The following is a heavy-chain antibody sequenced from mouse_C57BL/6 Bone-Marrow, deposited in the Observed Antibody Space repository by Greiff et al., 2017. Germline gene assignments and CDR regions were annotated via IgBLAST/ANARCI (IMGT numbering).Heavy chain of an antibody. J-gene: IGHJ3*01. CDR3: AGKLYDYESWFAY. Sequence: QVQLQQPGAELVKPGASVELSCKASGYTFTSYWMQWVKQRPGQGLEWIGEIDPSDSYTNYNQKFKGKATLTVDTSSSTAYMQLSSLTSEDSAVYYCAGKLYDYESWFAYWGQGTLVTVSA. CDR2: IDPSDSYT. D-gene: IGHD2-4*01. CDR1: GYTFTSYW. V-gene: IGHV1-50*01.